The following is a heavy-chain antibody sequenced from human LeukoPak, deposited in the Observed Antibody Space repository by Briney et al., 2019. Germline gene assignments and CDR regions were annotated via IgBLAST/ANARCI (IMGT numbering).Heavy chain of an antibody. V-gene: IGHV4-30-2*01. CDR1: GGSISSGGYS. J-gene: IGHJ4*02. CDR2: IYHSGST. CDR3: ARGFGELLEGGYYLDY. D-gene: IGHD3-10*01. Sequence: PSQTLSLTCAVSGGSISSGGYSWSWIRQPPGKGLEWIGYIYHSGSTYYNPSLKSRVTISVDRSKNQFSLKLSSVTAADTAVYYCARGFGELLEGGYYLDYWGQGTLVTVSS.